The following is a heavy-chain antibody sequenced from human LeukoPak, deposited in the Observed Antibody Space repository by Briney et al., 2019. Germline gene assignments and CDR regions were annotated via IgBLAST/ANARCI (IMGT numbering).Heavy chain of an antibody. D-gene: IGHD3-22*01. V-gene: IGHV3-74*01. CDR1: GFTFSSYW. Sequence: PGGSLRLSCAASGFTFSSYWMHWVRQAPGKGLVWVSRINSDGSSTSYADSVKGRFTISRDNAKNTLYLQMNSLRAEDTAVYYCASSTYYYDSSGYYLDYWGQGTLVTVSS. J-gene: IGHJ4*02. CDR2: INSDGSST. CDR3: ASSTYYYDSSGYYLDY.